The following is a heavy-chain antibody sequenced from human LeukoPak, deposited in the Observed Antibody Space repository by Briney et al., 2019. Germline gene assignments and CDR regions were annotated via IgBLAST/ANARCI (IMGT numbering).Heavy chain of an antibody. Sequence: SETLSLTCTVSGGSINSSSYYWGWIRQPPGKGLEWIGSIYYSESTYYKPSLKSRVTISVDMSKNQFSLRLTTVTAADTAVYYCARRSSSAWVFDYWGQGTLVTVSS. CDR2: IYYSEST. V-gene: IGHV4-39*01. J-gene: IGHJ4*02. CDR1: GGSINSSSYY. CDR3: ARRSSSAWVFDY. D-gene: IGHD6-19*01.